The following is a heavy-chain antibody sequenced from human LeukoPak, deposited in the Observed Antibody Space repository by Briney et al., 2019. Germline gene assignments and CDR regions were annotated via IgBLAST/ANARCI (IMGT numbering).Heavy chain of an antibody. CDR3: ARSSGWFSLHFDY. CDR2: ISYDGSNK. CDR1: GFTFSSYA. J-gene: IGHJ4*02. D-gene: IGHD6-19*01. Sequence: PGRSLRLSCAASGFTFSSYAMHWVRQAPGKGLEWVAVISYDGSNKYYADSVKGRFTISRHNSKNTLYLQMNSLRAEDTAVYYCARSSGWFSLHFDYWGQGTLVTVSS. V-gene: IGHV3-30*14.